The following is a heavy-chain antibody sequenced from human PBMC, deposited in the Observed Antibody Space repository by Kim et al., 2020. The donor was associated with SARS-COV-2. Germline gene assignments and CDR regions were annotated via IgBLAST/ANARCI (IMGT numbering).Heavy chain of an antibody. CDR2: IYYSGST. CDR1: GGSISSYY. J-gene: IGHJ6*02. Sequence: SETLSITCTVSGGSISSYYWSWIRQPPGKGLEWIGYIYYSGSTNYNPSLKSRVTISVDTSKNQFSLKLSSVTAADTAVYYCARAQVFGLEWLSGYYYYYGMDVWGQGTTVTVSS. CDR3: ARAQVFGLEWLSGYYYYYGMDV. D-gene: IGHD3-3*01. V-gene: IGHV4-59*01.